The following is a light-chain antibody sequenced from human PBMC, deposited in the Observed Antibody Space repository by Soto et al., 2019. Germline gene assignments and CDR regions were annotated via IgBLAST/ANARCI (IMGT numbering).Light chain of an antibody. CDR3: CSYAGSSTPYV. V-gene: IGLV2-23*02. Sequence: QAALTKAAPGSGLPGQSITLSCPGTRSDFGSYNLVSWYQQHPGKAPKLMIYEVSKRPSGVSNRFSGSKSGNTASLTISGLQAEDEADYYCCSYAGSSTPYVFGTGTKVTVL. CDR1: RSDFGSYNL. CDR2: EVS. J-gene: IGLJ1*01.